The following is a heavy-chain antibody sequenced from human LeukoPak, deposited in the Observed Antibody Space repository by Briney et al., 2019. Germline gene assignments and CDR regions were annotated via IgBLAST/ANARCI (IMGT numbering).Heavy chain of an antibody. D-gene: IGHD2-15*01. CDR3: ARGGGLQRRYFEY. Sequence: GGSLRLSCAASGFSVSNYALSWVRQAPGKGLEWVSSFTAGGSGTYNTDSAEGRFTISRDISKNTLYMQMNSLRAEDTAVYYCARGGGLQRRYFEYWGQGTLLTVSS. CDR1: GFSVSNYA. V-gene: IGHV3-23*01. J-gene: IGHJ4*02. CDR2: FTAGGSGT.